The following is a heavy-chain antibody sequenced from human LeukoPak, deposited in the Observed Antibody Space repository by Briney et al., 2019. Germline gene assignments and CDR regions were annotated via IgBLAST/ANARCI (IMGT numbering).Heavy chain of an antibody. CDR1: RFTVSSSY. V-gene: IGHV3-53*01. Sequence: GGSLRLSCAASRFTVSSSYMSWVRQAPGKGLEWVSVIYSGGSTYYADSVKGRFTISRDNSKNTLYLQMNSLRAEDTAVYYCAKDGAYYGDYYGMDVWGKGTTVTVSS. CDR2: IYSGGST. CDR3: AKDGAYYGDYYGMDV. J-gene: IGHJ6*04. D-gene: IGHD4-17*01.